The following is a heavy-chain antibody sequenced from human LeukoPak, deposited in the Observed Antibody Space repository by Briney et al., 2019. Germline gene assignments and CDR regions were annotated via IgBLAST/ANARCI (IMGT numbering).Heavy chain of an antibody. CDR2: IYTSGST. CDR3: ARGKYSITGDAFDI. CDR1: GGSISSYY. J-gene: IGHJ3*02. V-gene: IGHV4-4*07. D-gene: IGHD1-26*01. Sequence: ESSETLSLTCTVSGGSISSYYWSWIRQPAGKGLGWVGRIYTSGSTNYNPSLKSRVTMSVDTSKNQFSLKLSSVTAADTAVYYCARGKYSITGDAFDIWGQGTMVTVSS.